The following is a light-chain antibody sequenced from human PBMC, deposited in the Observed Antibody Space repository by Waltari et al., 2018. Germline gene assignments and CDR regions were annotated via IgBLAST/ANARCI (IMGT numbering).Light chain of an antibody. J-gene: IGLJ1*01. V-gene: IGLV1-51*02. CDR1: SSKIGNNY. CDR3: GTWDASLGGI. CDR2: ENN. Sequence: QSVLTQPPSVSAAPGQTVTISCSADSSKIGNNYVSWYQHFPGTAPKLLTYENNRRPSGMPDRFSGSKSGTSATLGITGLQTGDEADYYCGTWDASLGGIFGTGTKVTVL.